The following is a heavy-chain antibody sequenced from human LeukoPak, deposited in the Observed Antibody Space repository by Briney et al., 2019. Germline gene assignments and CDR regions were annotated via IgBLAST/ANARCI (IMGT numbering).Heavy chain of an antibody. D-gene: IGHD2-2*01. CDR2: IYHSGST. J-gene: IGHJ5*02. CDR3: ARHGVFRSTSPSWFDP. Sequence: PSETLSLTCAVSGGSISSGGYSWSWIRQPPGKGLEWIGYIYHSGSTYYNPSLKSRVTISVDTSKNQFSLKLSSVTAADTAVYYCARHGVFRSTSPSWFDPWGQGTLVTVSS. CDR1: GGSISSGGYS. V-gene: IGHV4-30-2*03.